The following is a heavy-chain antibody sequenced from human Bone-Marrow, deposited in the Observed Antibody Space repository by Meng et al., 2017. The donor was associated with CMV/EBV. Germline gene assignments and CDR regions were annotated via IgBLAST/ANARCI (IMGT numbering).Heavy chain of an antibody. Sequence: GSLRLSCTVSGGSISSSSYYWGWIRQPPGKGLEWIGSIYYSGSTYYNPSLKSRVTISVDTSKNQFSLKLSSVTAADTAVYYCARGDLFAVTTIYYYYGMDVWGQGTTVTVSS. D-gene: IGHD4-11*01. J-gene: IGHJ6*02. CDR3: ARGDLFAVTTIYYYYGMDV. CDR2: IYYSGST. CDR1: GGSISSSSYY. V-gene: IGHV4-39*07.